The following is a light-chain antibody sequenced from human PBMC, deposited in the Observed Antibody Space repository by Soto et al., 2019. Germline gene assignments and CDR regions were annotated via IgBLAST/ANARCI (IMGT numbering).Light chain of an antibody. J-gene: IGKJ2*01. V-gene: IGKV1-39*01. CDR3: QQSYSTPYT. Sequence: DIQMTQSPSSLSASVGDRVTITCRARQSISSYLNWYQQKPGKAPKLLIYAASSLQPEDPSSFSGSGAGTDFALTISSLQPQDFATYYCQQSYSTPYTFGQGTKLQIK. CDR1: QSISSY. CDR2: AAS.